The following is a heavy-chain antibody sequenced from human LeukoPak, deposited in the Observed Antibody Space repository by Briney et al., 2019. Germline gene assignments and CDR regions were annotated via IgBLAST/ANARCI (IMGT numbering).Heavy chain of an antibody. Sequence: ASVKVSCKASGYTFTGYYIHWVRQAPGQGLEWMGRINPSIGDSNYAQKFQGRVTMTRDTSMKIVYMELSGLTSDDTAVYYCARSLLRYFDRPLLNPGFWGQGTLVTVSS. CDR1: GYTFTGYY. D-gene: IGHD3-9*01. J-gene: IGHJ4*02. V-gene: IGHV1-2*06. CDR2: INPSIGDS. CDR3: ARSLLRYFDRPLLNPGF.